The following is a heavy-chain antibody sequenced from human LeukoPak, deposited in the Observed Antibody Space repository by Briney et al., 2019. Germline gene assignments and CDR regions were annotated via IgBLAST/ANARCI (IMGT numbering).Heavy chain of an antibody. Sequence: GGSLRLSCAASGFTFSSYAMHWVRQAPGKGLEWVAVISYDGTIKYYADSVKGRFTISRDNSKNTLYLQMNSLRAEDTAVYYCAKRIQSAMATGYWGQGTLVTVSS. CDR2: ISYDGTIK. D-gene: IGHD5-18*01. CDR3: AKRIQSAMATGY. J-gene: IGHJ4*02. CDR1: GFTFSSYA. V-gene: IGHV3-30*04.